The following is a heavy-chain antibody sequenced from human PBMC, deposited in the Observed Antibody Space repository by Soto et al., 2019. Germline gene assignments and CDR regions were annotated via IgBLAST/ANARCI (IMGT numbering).Heavy chain of an antibody. CDR2: ISYDGSNK. CDR1: GFTFSSYG. CDR3: AKEESSSWHYYYGMDV. Sequence: QVQLVESGGGVVQPGRSLRLSCAASGFTFSSYGMNWVRQAPGKGLEWVAVISYDGSNKYYADSVKGRFTISRDSSKNMLYLQMNGLRAEDTAVYYCAKEESSSWHYYYGMDVWGQGTTVTVSS. J-gene: IGHJ6*02. D-gene: IGHD6-13*01. V-gene: IGHV3-30*18.